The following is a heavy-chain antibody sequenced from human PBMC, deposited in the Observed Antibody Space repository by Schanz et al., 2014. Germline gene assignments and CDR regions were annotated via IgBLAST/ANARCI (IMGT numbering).Heavy chain of an antibody. D-gene: IGHD5-12*01. CDR2: MYINSGST. V-gene: IGHV3-53*01. CDR3: ARDGGRDGYNLAFDV. J-gene: IGHJ3*01. Sequence: DVQLVESGGGLLQPGGSLRLSCAVSGFTVNTHYMSWVRQAPGKGLEWISSMYINSGSTQYADSVKGRFIISRDSSKNTLFLQMNSLRAEDTAVYFCARDGGRDGYNLAFDVWGQGTLVTVS. CDR1: GFTVNTHY.